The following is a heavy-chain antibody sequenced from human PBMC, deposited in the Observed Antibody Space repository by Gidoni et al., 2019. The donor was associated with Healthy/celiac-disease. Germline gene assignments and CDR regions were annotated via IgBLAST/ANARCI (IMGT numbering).Heavy chain of an antibody. CDR3: ARDRGFNWFDP. CDR1: GFTFSSYS. J-gene: IGHJ5*02. V-gene: IGHV3-21*01. D-gene: IGHD3-10*01. Sequence: EVQLVESGGGLVKPGGSLRLSCAASGFTFSSYSMNWVRQSPGKGLEWVSSISSSSSYIYYADSVKGRFTISRDNAKNSLYLQMNSLRAEETAVYYCARDRGFNWFDPWGQGTLVTVSS. CDR2: ISSSSSYI.